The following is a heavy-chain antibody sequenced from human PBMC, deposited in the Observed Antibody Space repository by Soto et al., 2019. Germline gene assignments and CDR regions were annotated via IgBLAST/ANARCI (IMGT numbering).Heavy chain of an antibody. J-gene: IGHJ4*02. V-gene: IGHV3-23*01. CDR3: AKGGYGPDY. CDR1: GFTLRSYA. CDR2: ISGSGGST. Sequence: RGSRILSCAGSGFTLRSYAMSWVRPAPGKGLEWVSAISGSGGSTYYADSVKSRFTICKDNSKNPLCLQRNSLRAEDPAVHYGAKGGYGPDYWGQGTLVTVSS. D-gene: IGHD2-15*01.